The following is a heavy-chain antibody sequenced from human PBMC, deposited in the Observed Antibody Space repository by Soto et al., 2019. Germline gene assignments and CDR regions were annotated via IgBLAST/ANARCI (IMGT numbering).Heavy chain of an antibody. CDR2: ISSDGHHQ. D-gene: IGHD3-22*01. J-gene: IGHJ4*02. CDR3: SRGTYYPQSSGLHADY. V-gene: IGHV3-30*03. CDR1: GFSFNDYA. Sequence: GGSLRLSCATSGFSFNDYAMYWVRQAPGQWLEWVAIISSDGHHQFYLDNLRGRFTVSRDNSKNTLYLQMNSLRPEDTAVYYCSRGTYYPQSSGLHADYWGPGXVVTVYS.